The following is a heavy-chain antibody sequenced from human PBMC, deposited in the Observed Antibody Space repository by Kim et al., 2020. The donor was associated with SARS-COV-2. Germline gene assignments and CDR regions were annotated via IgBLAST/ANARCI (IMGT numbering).Heavy chain of an antibody. Sequence: GGSLRLSCAASGFTFSSYAMSWVRQAPGKGLEWVSAISGSGGSTYYADSVKGRFTISRDNSKNTLYLQMNSLRAEDTAVDYCAKMGEGRGSSGWANWFDPWGQGTLVTVSS. CDR2: ISGSGGST. CDR1: GFTFSSYA. J-gene: IGHJ5*02. CDR3: AKMGEGRGSSGWANWFDP. D-gene: IGHD6-19*01. V-gene: IGHV3-23*01.